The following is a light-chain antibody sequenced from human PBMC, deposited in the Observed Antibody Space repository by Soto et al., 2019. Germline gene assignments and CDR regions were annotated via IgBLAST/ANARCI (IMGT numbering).Light chain of an antibody. CDR3: QQSLSTPRG. CDR2: AAS. Sequence: DIQMTQSPSSLSASVGDRVTITCRASQTISTYLNWYQQKPGKAPKLLIYAASSLQSGVPSRFSGSGSGTDFTLTITSLQPEDFGTYYCQQSLSTPRGFGQGTKVEIK. V-gene: IGKV1-39*01. J-gene: IGKJ1*01. CDR1: QTISTY.